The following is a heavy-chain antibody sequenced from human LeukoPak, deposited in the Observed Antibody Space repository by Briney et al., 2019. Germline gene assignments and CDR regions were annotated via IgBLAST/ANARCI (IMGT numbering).Heavy chain of an antibody. CDR3: AKGGPTGSNYFDF. V-gene: IGHV3-23*01. Sequence: GGSLRLSCAASGFTFSSYSMNWDRQAPGKGLEWVSVISGSGYYSYYADSVKGRFTVSRDNSKTTLYLQMNSLRADDTAVYYCAKGGPTGSNYFDFWGQGTLVTVSS. J-gene: IGHJ4*02. D-gene: IGHD1-26*01. CDR2: ISGSGYYS. CDR1: GFTFSSYS.